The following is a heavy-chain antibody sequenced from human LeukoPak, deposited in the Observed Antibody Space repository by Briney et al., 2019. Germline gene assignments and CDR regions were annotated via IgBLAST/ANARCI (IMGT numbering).Heavy chain of an antibody. D-gene: IGHD2-21*02. CDR2: LNPNSGNT. Sequence: SGKVSCKASGYTFTSYDINWWRQATGQGLGWMGWLNPNSGNTGYAQKFQGRVTMTRNTSISTAYMELSSLRSEDTAVYYCARGVVVVTATTYYYYYYMDVWGKGTTVTVSS. CDR3: ARGVVVVTATTYYYYYYMDV. CDR1: GYTFTSYD. V-gene: IGHV1-8*01. J-gene: IGHJ6*03.